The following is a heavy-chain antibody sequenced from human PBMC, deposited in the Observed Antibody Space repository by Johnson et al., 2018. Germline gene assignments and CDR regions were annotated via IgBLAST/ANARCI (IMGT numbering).Heavy chain of an antibody. CDR1: GFTFGDYA. D-gene: IGHD4-11*01. CDR3: TRSQVNLDYYYYGMDV. CDR2: IRSKAYGGTT. V-gene: IGHV3-49*05. J-gene: IGHJ6*02. Sequence: VQLQESGGGLVKPGRSLRLSCTASGFTFGDYAMSWFRQAPGKGLEWVGFIRSKAYGGTTEYAASVKGRFTISRDDSKSIAHLQMNSLKTEDTAVYYCTRSQVNLDYYYYGMDVWGQGTTVTVSS.